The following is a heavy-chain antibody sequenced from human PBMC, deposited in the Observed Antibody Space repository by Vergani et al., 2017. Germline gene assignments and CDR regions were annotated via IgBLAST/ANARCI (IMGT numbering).Heavy chain of an antibody. CDR2: IIPIFGIA. V-gene: IGHV1-69*17. D-gene: IGHD5-18*01. Sequence: QVQLVQSGAEVKKPGSSVKVSCKASGGTFSSYAISWVRQAPGQGLEWMGGIIPIFGIANYEQKFQGRVTITADKSTSTAYMELSSLRSEDTAVYYCARSDLVRDTAMVPYYVDYWGQGTLVTGSS. CDR1: GGTFSSYA. J-gene: IGHJ4*02. CDR3: ARSDLVRDTAMVPYYVDY.